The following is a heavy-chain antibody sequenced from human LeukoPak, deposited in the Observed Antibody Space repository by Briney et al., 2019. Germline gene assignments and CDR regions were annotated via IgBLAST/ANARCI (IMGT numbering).Heavy chain of an antibody. CDR1: GGSISSYY. D-gene: IGHD2-21*02. V-gene: IGHV4-59*01. CDR3: ARDSSYCGGDCYSFDY. J-gene: IGHJ4*02. CDR2: IYYSGST. Sequence: PSETLSLTCTVSGGSISSYYWSWIRQPPGKGLEWIGYIYYSGSTYYNPSLKSRVTISVDTSKNQFSLKLSSVTAADTAVYYCARDSSYCGGDCYSFDYWGQGTLVTVSS.